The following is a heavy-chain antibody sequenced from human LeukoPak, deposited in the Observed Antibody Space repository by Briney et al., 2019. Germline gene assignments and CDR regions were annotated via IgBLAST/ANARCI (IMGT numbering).Heavy chain of an antibody. J-gene: IGHJ3*02. CDR2: VQTSGST. CDR1: GGSISNYY. Sequence: SETLSLTCTVSGGSISNYYWSWIRQPAGRGLEWIGRVQTSGSTKYNPSLKSRVTMSVDTSKNQFSLKLSSVTAADAAVYYCARDVGSSDAFDIWGQGTMVIVSS. D-gene: IGHD3-10*01. CDR3: ARDVGSSDAFDI. V-gene: IGHV4-4*07.